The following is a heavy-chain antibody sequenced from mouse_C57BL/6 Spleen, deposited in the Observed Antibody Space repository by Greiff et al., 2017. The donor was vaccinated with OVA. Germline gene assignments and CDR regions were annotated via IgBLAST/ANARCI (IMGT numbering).Heavy chain of an antibody. CDR2: IDPSDSYT. CDR1: GYTFTSYW. CDR3: ARGEYDYVDY. J-gene: IGHJ2*01. Sequence: QVQLQQPGAELVMPGASVKLSCKASGYTFTSYWMHWVKQRPGQGLEWIGEIDPSDSYTNYNQKFKGKSTLTVDKSSSTAYMQLSSLTSEDSAVYYCARGEYDYVDYWGQGTTLTVSS. D-gene: IGHD2-4*01. V-gene: IGHV1-69*01.